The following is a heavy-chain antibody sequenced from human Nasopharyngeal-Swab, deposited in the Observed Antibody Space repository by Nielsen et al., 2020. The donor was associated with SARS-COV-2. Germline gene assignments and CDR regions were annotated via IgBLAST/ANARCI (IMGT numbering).Heavy chain of an antibody. J-gene: IGHJ4*01. CDR1: GDSISNRFSY. CDR3: ARLNIAATSSHFDH. V-gene: IGHV4-39*01. CDR2: VSQTGAP. D-gene: IGHD5-12*01. Sequence: ESLKISCTVSGDSISNRFSYWAWIRQSPGKGLEWIGSVSQTGAPSYMASLKRRVTLSVDHSHHQVSLRLTSVTAADPAFYFCARLNIAATSSHFDHWGHGTLGTVSS.